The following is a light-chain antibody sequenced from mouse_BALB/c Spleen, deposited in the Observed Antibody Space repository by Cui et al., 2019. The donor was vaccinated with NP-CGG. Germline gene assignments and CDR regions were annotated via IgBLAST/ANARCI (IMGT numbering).Light chain of an antibody. CDR1: TGAVTTSNY. J-gene: IGLJ1*01. Sequence: QADVTHESAPTTSPGETVTLTCRSSTGAVTTSNYANWVQEKPDHLFTGLIGGTNNRAPGVPARFSGSLIGDKAALTITGAQTEDEAIYFCALWYSNHWVFGGGTKLTVL. CDR3: ALWYSNHWV. V-gene: IGLV1*01. CDR2: GTN.